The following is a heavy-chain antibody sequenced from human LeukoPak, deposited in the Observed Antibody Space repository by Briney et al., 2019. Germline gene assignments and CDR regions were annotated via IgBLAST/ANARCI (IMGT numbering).Heavy chain of an antibody. CDR3: ARVRDSGYDLAGDFDY. CDR1: GGSISSSSYY. D-gene: IGHD5-12*01. CDR2: IYYSGST. V-gene: IGHV4-39*07. Sequence: PSETLSLTCTVSGGSISSSSYYWGWTRQPPGKGLEWIGSIYYSGSTYYNPSLKSRVTISVDTSKNQFSLKLSSVTAADTAVYYCARVRDSGYDLAGDFDYWGQGTLVTVSS. J-gene: IGHJ4*02.